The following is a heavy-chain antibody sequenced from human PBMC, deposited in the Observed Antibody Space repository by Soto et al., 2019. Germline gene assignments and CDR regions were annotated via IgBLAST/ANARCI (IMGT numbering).Heavy chain of an antibody. Sequence: PGGSLSLSCAASGFTFSSYAMHWVRQAPGKGLEWVAVISYDGSNKYYADSVKGRFTISRDNSKNTLYLQMNSLRAEDTAVYYCARDGEYSSSSGMDVWGQGTTVTVSS. J-gene: IGHJ6*02. CDR1: GFTFSSYA. CDR3: ARDGEYSSSSGMDV. CDR2: ISYDGSNK. V-gene: IGHV3-30-3*01. D-gene: IGHD6-6*01.